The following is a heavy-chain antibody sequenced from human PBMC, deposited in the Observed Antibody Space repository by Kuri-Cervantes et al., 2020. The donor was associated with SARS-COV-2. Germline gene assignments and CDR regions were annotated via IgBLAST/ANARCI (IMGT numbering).Heavy chain of an antibody. V-gene: IGHV1-69-2*01. D-gene: IGHD6-19*01. CDR3: ARASVAGTTLDY. CDR2: VDPEDGET. J-gene: IGHJ4*02. Sequence: ASVKVSCKVSGYTFTDYYMHWVQQAPGKGLEWMGLVDPEDGETIYAEKFQGRVTITADTSTDTAYMELSSLRSEDTAVYYCARASVAGTTLDYWGQGTLVTVSS. CDR1: GYTFTDYY.